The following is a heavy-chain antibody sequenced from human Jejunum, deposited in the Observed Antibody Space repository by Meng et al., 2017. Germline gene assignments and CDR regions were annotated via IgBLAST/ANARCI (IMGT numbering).Heavy chain of an antibody. D-gene: IGHD2-15*01. Sequence: VQLQESGPGLVEPSGTLSLTCAVSGASISSGYWWSWVRQPPGKGLEWIGEIHHGGDTNYNPSLKSRVTISVDKSNNQYSLRLTSVTAADTAMYYCARNGAYSADHWGQGTLVTVPS. J-gene: IGHJ4*02. V-gene: IGHV4-4*02. CDR2: IHHGGDT. CDR3: ARNGAYSADH. CDR1: GASISSGYW.